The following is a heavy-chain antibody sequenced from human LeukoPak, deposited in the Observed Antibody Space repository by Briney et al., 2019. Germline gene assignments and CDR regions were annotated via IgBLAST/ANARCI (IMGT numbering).Heavy chain of an antibody. V-gene: IGHV3-23*01. Sequence: GGSLRLSCAASGFTFSSYAMSWVRQAPGKGLEWVSAISGSGGSTYYADSVKGRFTISRDSSKNTLYLQMNSLRAEDTAVYYCAKDLSPYGGNSVTDYWGQGTLVTVSS. CDR2: ISGSGGST. J-gene: IGHJ4*02. CDR3: AKDLSPYGGNSVTDY. D-gene: IGHD4-23*01. CDR1: GFTFSSYA.